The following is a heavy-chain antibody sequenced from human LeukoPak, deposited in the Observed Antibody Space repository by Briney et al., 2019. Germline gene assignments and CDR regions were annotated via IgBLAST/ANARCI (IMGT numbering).Heavy chain of an antibody. CDR3: AREGIYGDFVGNWFDP. J-gene: IGHJ5*02. CDR2: IYTSGST. V-gene: IGHV4-4*07. D-gene: IGHD4-17*01. Sequence: PSETLSLTCTVSGGSISSYYWSWIRQPAGKGLEWIGRIYTSGSTNYNPPLKSRVTMSVDTSKNQFSLKLSSVTAADTAVYYCAREGIYGDFVGNWFDPWGQGTLVTVSS. CDR1: GGSISSYY.